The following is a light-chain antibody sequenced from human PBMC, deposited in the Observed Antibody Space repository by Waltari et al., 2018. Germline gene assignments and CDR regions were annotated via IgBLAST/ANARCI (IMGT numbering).Light chain of an antibody. V-gene: IGLV3-25*03. CDR1: TLPNQY. CDR3: QSADSITTFEV. CDR2: KDT. Sequence: CELTQPPSVSVSPGQTASIHCAGETLPNQYTYGYQQQAGQAPVLVIFKDTERPSGIPERFSGSSSGTVVTLTITGVRTEDEADYYCQSADSITTFEVFGGGTKLTVL. J-gene: IGLJ3*02.